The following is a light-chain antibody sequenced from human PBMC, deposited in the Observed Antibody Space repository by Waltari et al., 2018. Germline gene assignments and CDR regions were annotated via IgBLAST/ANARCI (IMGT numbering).Light chain of an antibody. J-gene: IGKJ1*01. V-gene: IGKV3-15*01. Sequence: IVMTHSPATLSVSPGERAPLSCRASQSVSSNLAWYQQRPGQAPRLLIHGASTRATGIPARFSGSGSGTEFTLTISSLQSEDFAVYHCQQYNEWPRTFGQGTKVEIK. CDR3: QQYNEWPRT. CDR2: GAS. CDR1: QSVSSN.